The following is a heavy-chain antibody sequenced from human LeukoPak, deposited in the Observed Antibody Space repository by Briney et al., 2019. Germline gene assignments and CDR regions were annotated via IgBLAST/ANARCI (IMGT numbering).Heavy chain of an antibody. J-gene: IGHJ6*03. Sequence: GGSLRLSCAASGFTFSNYAMHWVRQAPGKGLEYVSAISSNGGSTDYANSVKGRFTISRDDSKNTLYLQMGSLRPEDMAVYYCTRPNGGDYPPGYYYYYMDVWGKGTTVTISS. CDR1: GFTFSNYA. CDR3: TRPNGGDYPPGYYYYYMDV. V-gene: IGHV3-64*01. D-gene: IGHD4-17*01. CDR2: ISSNGGST.